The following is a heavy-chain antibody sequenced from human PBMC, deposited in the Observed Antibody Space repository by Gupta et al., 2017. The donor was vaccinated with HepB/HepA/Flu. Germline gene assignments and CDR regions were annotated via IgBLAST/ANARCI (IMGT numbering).Heavy chain of an antibody. Sequence: QVQLVQSGAEVKKPGSSVKVSCKASGGTLRRHAISWVRQAPGQGLEWMGGIIPIFGTVNYAQKFQGRVTISADESTSTAYMELSSLRSEDTALYFCANYTYYCDTSGYRGYYYYYMDVWGTGTTVTVSS. J-gene: IGHJ6*03. CDR1: GGTLRRHA. CDR3: ANYTYYCDTSGYRGYYYYYMDV. D-gene: IGHD3-22*01. V-gene: IGHV1-69*01. CDR2: IIPIFGTV.